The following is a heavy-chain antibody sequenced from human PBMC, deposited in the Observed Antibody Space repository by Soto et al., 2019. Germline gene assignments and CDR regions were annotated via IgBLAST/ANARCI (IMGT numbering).Heavy chain of an antibody. CDR1: GYTFTNYA. J-gene: IGHJ3*02. CDR2: INAGNADT. V-gene: IGHV1-3*01. Sequence: ASVKVSCKASGYTFTNYAIHWVRQAPGQRLEWMGWINAGNADTKYSQKFQGRVTITRDTSASTAYMEVSSLRSEDTAVYYCASYPTRADDAFDIWGQGTMVTVSS. CDR3: ASYPTRADDAFDI.